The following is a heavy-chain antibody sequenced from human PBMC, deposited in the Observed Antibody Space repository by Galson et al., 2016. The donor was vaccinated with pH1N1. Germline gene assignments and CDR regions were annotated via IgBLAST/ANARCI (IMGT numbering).Heavy chain of an antibody. CDR2: IRHSGTI. CDR3: ARHEMLSGGSCSSFGY. Sequence: SETLSLTCAVSGYSISSGYYWGWIRQPPGKGLEWIGSIRHSGTIYYNPSLKSRVTISVDMSKSQLSLTLSSVTAAETAVYYCARHEMLSGGSCSSFGYWGQGTLVTVSS. V-gene: IGHV4-38-2*01. D-gene: IGHD2-15*01. J-gene: IGHJ4*02. CDR1: GYSISSGYY.